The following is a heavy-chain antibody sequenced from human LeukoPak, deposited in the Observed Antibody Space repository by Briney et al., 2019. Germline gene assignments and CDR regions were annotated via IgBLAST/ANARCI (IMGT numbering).Heavy chain of an antibody. D-gene: IGHD3-22*01. CDR1: GFSFNHYA. CDR3: ARGPTSYYDTTGYSSYFDY. Sequence: GGSLRLSCAASGFSFNHYATYWVRQAPGKGLEWVAVISYDGNNKYYADSVKGRFTISRDNSKNTLYVQKNSLRAEDTAVYYCARGPTSYYDTTGYSSYFDYWGQGTLVTVSS. J-gene: IGHJ4*02. CDR2: ISYDGNNK. V-gene: IGHV3-30-3*01.